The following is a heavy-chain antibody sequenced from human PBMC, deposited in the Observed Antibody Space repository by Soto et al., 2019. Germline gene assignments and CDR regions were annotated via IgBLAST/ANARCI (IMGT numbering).Heavy chain of an antibody. CDR2: ISSSGSTI. CDR3: AREDIKGGLDY. CDR1: GFTFSSYE. J-gene: IGHJ4*02. Sequence: EVQLVESGGGLVQPGGSLRLSCAASGFTFSSYEMNWVRQAPGKGLEWVSYISSSGSTIHYADSVKGRFTISRDNAKNSLYLQMNSLRAEDTAVYYCAREDIKGGLDYWGQGTLVTVSS. V-gene: IGHV3-48*03. D-gene: IGHD3-16*01.